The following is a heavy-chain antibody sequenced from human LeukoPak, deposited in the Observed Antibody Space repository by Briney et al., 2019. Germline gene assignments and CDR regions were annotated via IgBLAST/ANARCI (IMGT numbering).Heavy chain of an antibody. CDR2: ISGSGCST. CDR3: AKDTVVVPAAMFYYYGMDV. CDR1: GFTFSSYA. Sequence: GGSLRLSCAASGFTFSSYAMSWVRQAPGKGLEWVSAISGSGCSTYYADSVKGRFTISRDNSKNTLYLQMNSLRAEDTAVYYCAKDTVVVPAAMFYYYGMDVWGQGTTVTVSS. D-gene: IGHD2-2*01. V-gene: IGHV3-23*01. J-gene: IGHJ6*02.